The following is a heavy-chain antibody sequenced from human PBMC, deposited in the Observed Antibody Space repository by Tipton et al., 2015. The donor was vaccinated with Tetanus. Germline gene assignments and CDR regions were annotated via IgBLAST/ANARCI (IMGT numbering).Heavy chain of an antibody. Sequence: SLRLSCAASGFTFSTYSMNWVRQAPGKGLEWVSSIGVSSSPIYYADSVKGRFTISRDNAKNSLLLQMNSLRDKDTAVYYCARGLCTSSSCPKHYFDYWGQGTLVTVSS. CDR2: IGVSSSPI. J-gene: IGHJ4*02. CDR3: ARGLCTSSSCPKHYFDY. CDR1: GFTFSTYS. D-gene: IGHD2-2*01. V-gene: IGHV3-48*02.